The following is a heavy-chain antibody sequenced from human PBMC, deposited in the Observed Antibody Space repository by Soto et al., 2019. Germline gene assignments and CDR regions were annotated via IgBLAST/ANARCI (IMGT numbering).Heavy chain of an antibody. D-gene: IGHD2-2*01. Sequence: QLQLQESGPRLVKPSETLSLTCSVSGGSISSSSNSWAWIRQSPGKGLEWIGTIYLSASAHYNPSLEGRVAISADTPNNQLSLRLSSVTAADTAVYYCGRQPGHCGSTACFGYYSLDVWGQGTTVTVS. J-gene: IGHJ6*01. CDR1: GGSISSSSNS. CDR3: GRQPGHCGSTACFGYYSLDV. CDR2: IYLSASA. V-gene: IGHV4-39*01.